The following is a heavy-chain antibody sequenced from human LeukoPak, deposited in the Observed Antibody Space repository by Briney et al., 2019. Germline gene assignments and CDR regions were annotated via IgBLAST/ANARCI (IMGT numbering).Heavy chain of an antibody. J-gene: IGHJ4*02. V-gene: IGHV1-2*04. CDR1: GYTFTGYY. CDR2: INPTHGGT. D-gene: IGHD1-26*01. CDR3: ARDRHSGNYYLDY. Sequence: ASVKVSCKASGYTFTGYYIHWVRQAPGQGLEWMGWINPTHGGTNYAQKFQRWVTMTRDTSISTAYMELSRLKSDDTAVYYCARDRHSGNYYLDYWGQGTLVTVSS.